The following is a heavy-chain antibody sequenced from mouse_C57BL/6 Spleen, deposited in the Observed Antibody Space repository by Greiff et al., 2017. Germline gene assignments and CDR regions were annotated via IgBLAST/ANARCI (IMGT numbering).Heavy chain of an antibody. CDR3: AKMVHYSNYGFDY. D-gene: IGHD2-5*01. J-gene: IGHJ2*01. CDR2: INPNNGGT. Sequence: VQLKQSGPELVKPGASVKISCKASGYTFTDYYMNWVKQSHGKSLEWIGDINPNNGGTSYNQKFKGKATLTVDKSSSTAYMELRSLTSEDSAVYYCAKMVHYSNYGFDYWGQGTTLTVSS. CDR1: GYTFTDYY. V-gene: IGHV1-26*01.